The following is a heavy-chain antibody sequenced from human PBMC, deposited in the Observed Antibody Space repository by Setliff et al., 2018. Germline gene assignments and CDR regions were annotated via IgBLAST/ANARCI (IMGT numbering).Heavy chain of an antibody. V-gene: IGHV3-30*02. CDR2: IRFDGNTK. Sequence: RLSCVASPFPFTMYGVNWVRQAPGKELEWLTFIRFDGNTKYYAESVKGRFTVSRDNTQNTLFLQMNGLRPEDTAVYYCTKESRQLVRTGAFDLWGPGTMVTVSS. D-gene: IGHD6-13*01. CDR1: PFPFTMYG. CDR3: TKESRQLVRTGAFDL. J-gene: IGHJ3*01.